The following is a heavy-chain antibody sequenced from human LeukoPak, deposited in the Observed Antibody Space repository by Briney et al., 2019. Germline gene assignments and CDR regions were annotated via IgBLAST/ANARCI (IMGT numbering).Heavy chain of an antibody. CDR2: IYYSGST. J-gene: IGHJ4*02. CDR1: GGSISSYY. Sequence: SETLSLTCTVSGGSISSYYWSWIRQPPGKGLEWIGYIYYSGSTNYNPSLKSRVTISVDTSKNQFSLKLSSVTAAGTAVYYCARLSGYYYVIWGQGTLVTVSS. CDR3: ARLSGYYYVI. V-gene: IGHV4-59*12. D-gene: IGHD3-10*02.